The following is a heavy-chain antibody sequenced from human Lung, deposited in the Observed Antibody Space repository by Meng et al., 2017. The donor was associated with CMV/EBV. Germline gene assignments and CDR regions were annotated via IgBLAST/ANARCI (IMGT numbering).Heavy chain of an antibody. Sequence: SCEASGFNFSTYSLNWVRQAPGKGLEWVAFISRSTHYIYYADSVKARFTISRDTAKNSVYLQMNSLRAEDTAVYYCARDGSFWSGYYAPVAFDIWGQGTMVTVSS. CDR2: ISRSTHYI. D-gene: IGHD3-3*01. CDR1: GFNFSTYS. J-gene: IGHJ3*02. CDR3: ARDGSFWSGYYAPVAFDI. V-gene: IGHV3-21*01.